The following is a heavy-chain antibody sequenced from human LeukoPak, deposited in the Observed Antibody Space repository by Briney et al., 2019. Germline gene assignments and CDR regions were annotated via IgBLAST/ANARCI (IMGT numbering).Heavy chain of an antibody. D-gene: IGHD3-10*01. CDR3: ARRRPYGSGRPRYFDY. CDR2: LSSSSSYT. V-gene: IGHV3-11*03. J-gene: IGHJ4*02. Sequence: PAGTLRFSCAASGFTFSDYYMSWIRQAQGKGLKGGSYLSSSSSYTNYADSVKGRMTISRDNAKNSLYLQMNRLGAEATAVCACARRRPYGSGRPRYFDYWGQGTLGTVSS. CDR1: GFTFSDYY.